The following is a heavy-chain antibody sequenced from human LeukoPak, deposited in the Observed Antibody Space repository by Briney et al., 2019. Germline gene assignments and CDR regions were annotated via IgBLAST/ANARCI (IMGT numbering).Heavy chain of an antibody. CDR3: ARSHQVSGSFDY. Sequence: GGSLRLSCAASGFTLSSYSMNWVRQAPGKGLEWVSTISSSSSYIYYADSVKGRFTIPRDNAKNSLYLQMNSLRAEDTAVYYCARSHQVSGSFDYWGQGTLVTVSS. CDR2: ISSSSSYI. V-gene: IGHV3-21*01. D-gene: IGHD3-22*01. CDR1: GFTLSSYS. J-gene: IGHJ4*02.